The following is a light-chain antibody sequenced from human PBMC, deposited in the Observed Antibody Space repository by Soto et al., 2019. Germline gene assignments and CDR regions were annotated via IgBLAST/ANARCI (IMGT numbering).Light chain of an antibody. V-gene: IGKV1-5*03. CDR3: KQYSSYWT. J-gene: IGKJ1*01. Sequence: DIQMTQSPSTLSASVGDRVTITCRASQSISNWLAWYQQQPGKAPKLLIYQASTLESGVPLGFSGSGSGTESTLTIRSLQPDDSATYFCKQYSSYWTCGQGTKVDIK. CDR1: QSISNW. CDR2: QAS.